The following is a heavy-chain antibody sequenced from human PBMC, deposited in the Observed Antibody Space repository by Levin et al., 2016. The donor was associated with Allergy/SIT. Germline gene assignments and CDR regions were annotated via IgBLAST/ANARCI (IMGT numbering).Heavy chain of an antibody. J-gene: IGHJ4*02. Sequence: GGSLRLSCAASGFTFSSYSMNWVRQAPGKGLEWVSSISSSSSYIYYADSVKGRFTISRDNAKNSLYLQMNSLRAEDTAVYYCARAPWELLGGDILADYWGQGTLVTVSS. CDR3: ARAPWELLGGDILADY. D-gene: IGHD1-26*01. CDR1: GFTFSSYS. V-gene: IGHV3-21*01. CDR2: ISSSSSYI.